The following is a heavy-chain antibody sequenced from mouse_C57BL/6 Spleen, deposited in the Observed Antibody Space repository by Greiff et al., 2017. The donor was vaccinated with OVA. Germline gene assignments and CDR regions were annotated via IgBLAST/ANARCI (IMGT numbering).Heavy chain of an antibody. J-gene: IGHJ4*01. CDR2: ILPGSGST. CDR1: GYTFTGYW. Sequence: QVQLQQSGAELVKPGASVKLSCKATGYTFTGYWIEWVKQRPGHGLEWIGEILPGSGSTNYNEKFKGKATLTADTSSNTTYMQHSNLTTENSTIYYCAIRTYAYYDYLYYAMDYWGQGTSLTVSS. CDR3: AIRTYAYYDYLYYAMDY. V-gene: IGHV1-9*01. D-gene: IGHD2-4*01.